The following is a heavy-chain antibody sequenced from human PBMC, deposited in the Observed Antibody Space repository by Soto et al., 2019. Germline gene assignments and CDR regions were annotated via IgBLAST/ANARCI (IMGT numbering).Heavy chain of an antibody. D-gene: IGHD2-2*01. CDR2: INSRSDI. V-gene: IGHV3-21*04. CDR1: GFTFSNFS. CDR3: ARYCSSTSCSSRTGGGIDV. Sequence: GGSLRLSCVGSGFTFSNFSINWVRQAPGKGLEWVSSINSRSDIYYADSVKGRFTISRDNAKNTLYLQMNSLRAEDTAVYYCARYCSSTSCSSRTGGGIDVWGPGTTVTVSS. J-gene: IGHJ6*02.